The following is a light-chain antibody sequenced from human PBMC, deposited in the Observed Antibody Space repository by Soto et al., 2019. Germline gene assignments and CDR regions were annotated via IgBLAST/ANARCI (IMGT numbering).Light chain of an antibody. CDR3: GSYAGGNTVV. V-gene: IGLV2-8*01. CDR2: EVT. CDR1: SSDVGGYNY. Sequence: QSALTQSPSASGSPGQSVTISCIGTSSDVGGYNYVSWYQHHPGKAPKLIIYEVTKRPSGAPDRFSGSRSGTPASLTVSGLQAEDEADYYCGSYAGGNTVVFGTGTKLTVL. J-gene: IGLJ1*01.